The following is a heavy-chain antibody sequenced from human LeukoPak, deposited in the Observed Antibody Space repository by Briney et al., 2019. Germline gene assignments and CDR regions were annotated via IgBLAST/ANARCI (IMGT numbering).Heavy chain of an antibody. J-gene: IGHJ3*02. D-gene: IGHD5-18*01. CDR3: AREHTAMVSDELHAFDI. V-gene: IGHV3-66*02. Sequence: HPGGSLRLSCAASGFTVSSNYMSWVRQAPGKGLEWVSVIYSGGSTFYADSVKGRFTISRYNSKNTLYLQMNSLRAEDTAVYYCAREHTAMVSDELHAFDIWGQGTVVTVSS. CDR1: GFTVSSNY. CDR2: IYSGGST.